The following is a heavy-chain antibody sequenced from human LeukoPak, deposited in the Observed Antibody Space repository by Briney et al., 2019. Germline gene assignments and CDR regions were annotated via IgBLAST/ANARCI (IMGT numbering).Heavy chain of an antibody. V-gene: IGHV1-18*01. Sequence: ASVKVSCKASGYTFTSYGISWVRQAPGQGLEWMGWISAYNGNTNYAQKLQGRVTMTTDTSTSTAYMELRSLRSDDTAVYYCARDLAQSRILIVATIFYYYGMDVWGQGTTVTVSS. CDR3: ARDLAQSRILIVATIFYYYGMDV. J-gene: IGHJ6*02. CDR1: GYTFTSYG. CDR2: ISAYNGNT. D-gene: IGHD5-12*01.